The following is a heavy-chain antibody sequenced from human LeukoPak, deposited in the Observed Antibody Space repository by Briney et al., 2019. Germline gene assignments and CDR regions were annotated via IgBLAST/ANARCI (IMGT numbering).Heavy chain of an antibody. CDR3: AKDSLRTVPKASFDS. J-gene: IGHJ4*02. CDR2: ISGSGGST. Sequence: PGGSLRLSCAASGFTFSSYAMSWVRQAPGKGLEWVSGISGSGGSTYYADSVKGRFTISRDNSKNTLFLQMNSLRAGYRAVYYCAKDSLRTVPKASFDSWGQGTLVTVSS. V-gene: IGHV3-23*01. D-gene: IGHD2-2*01. CDR1: GFTFSSYA.